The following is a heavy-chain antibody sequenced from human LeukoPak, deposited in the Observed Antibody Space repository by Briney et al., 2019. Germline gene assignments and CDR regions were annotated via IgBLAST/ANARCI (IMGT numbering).Heavy chain of an antibody. CDR3: ARLHNPYYYDSSGYYHDY. Sequence: PSETLSLTCAVSGGSISSYYGSWIRQPPGKGLEWIGYIYYSGSTNYNPSLKSRVTISVDTSKNQFSLKLSSVTAADTAVYYCARLHNPYYYDSSGYYHDYWGQGTLVTVSS. CDR1: GGSISSYY. J-gene: IGHJ4*02. V-gene: IGHV4-59*01. CDR2: IYYSGST. D-gene: IGHD3-22*01.